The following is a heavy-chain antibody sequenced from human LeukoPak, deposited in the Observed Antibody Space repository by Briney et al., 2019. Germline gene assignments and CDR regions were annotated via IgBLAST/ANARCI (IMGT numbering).Heavy chain of an antibody. CDR2: ISGSGGST. Sequence: GGSLRLSCAASGFTVSSNHLSWVRQAPGKGLEWVSAISGSGGSTYYADSVKGRFTISRDNSKNTLYLQMNSLRAEDTAVYYCAKVPSPYYYDSSGYYYWFDPWGQGTLVTVSS. V-gene: IGHV3-23*01. CDR1: GFTVSSNH. CDR3: AKVPSPYYYDSSGYYYWFDP. J-gene: IGHJ5*02. D-gene: IGHD3-22*01.